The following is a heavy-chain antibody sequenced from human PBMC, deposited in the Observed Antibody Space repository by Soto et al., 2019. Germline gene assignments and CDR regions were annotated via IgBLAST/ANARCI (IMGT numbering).Heavy chain of an antibody. V-gene: IGHV1-69*06. J-gene: IGHJ6*02. CDR1: GGTFSSYA. CDR3: ARSPEGKTAYYYYYGMDV. D-gene: IGHD3-10*01. CDR2: IIPIFGTA. Sequence: SVKVSCKASGGTFSSYAISWVRQAPGQGLEWMGGIIPIFGTANYAQKFQGRVTITADKSTSTAYMELSSLRSEDTAVYYCARSPEGKTAYYYYYGMDVWGQGTTVTVSS.